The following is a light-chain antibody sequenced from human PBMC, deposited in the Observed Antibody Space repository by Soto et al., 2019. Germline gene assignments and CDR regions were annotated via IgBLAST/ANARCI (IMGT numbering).Light chain of an antibody. J-gene: IGLJ1*01. CDR1: SSDIGAYNF. CDR3: SSYADSNSLV. V-gene: IGLV2-8*01. CDR2: EVS. Sequence: QSALTQPPSASGSPGQSVTISCTGTSSDIGAYNFVSWYQQHPGKAPKLMIYEVSKRPSGVPDRFSGSKSGDTASLTVSGLQAEDEADYFCSSYADSNSLVFGSGTKVTVL.